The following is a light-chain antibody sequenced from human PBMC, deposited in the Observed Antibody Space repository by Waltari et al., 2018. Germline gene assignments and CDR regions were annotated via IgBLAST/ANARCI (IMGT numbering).Light chain of an antibody. Sequence: SYELTQTPSVSVSPGQTARITCSGHELPRKYAYWFQQQSGQAPRLVIDEDNKRPSGIPGRFSGSSSGTVATLTITGAQVDDEADYYCYSSDSTGLRVFGGGTTVVVL. CDR1: ELPRKY. CDR2: EDN. V-gene: IGLV3-10*01. CDR3: YSSDSTGLRV. J-gene: IGLJ1*01.